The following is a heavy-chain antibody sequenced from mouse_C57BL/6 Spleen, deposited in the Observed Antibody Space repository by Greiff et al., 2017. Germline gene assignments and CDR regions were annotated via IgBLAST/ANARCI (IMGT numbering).Heavy chain of an antibody. Sequence: EVQLQQSGPELVKPGASVKISCKASGYTFTDYYMNWVKQSHGKSLEWIGDINPNNGGTSYNQKFKGKATLTVDKSSSTAYMELRSLTSEDSAVYYCARWGYGSSRAIDYWGQGTSVTVSS. J-gene: IGHJ4*01. V-gene: IGHV1-26*01. CDR2: INPNNGGT. D-gene: IGHD1-1*01. CDR1: GYTFTDYY. CDR3: ARWGYGSSRAIDY.